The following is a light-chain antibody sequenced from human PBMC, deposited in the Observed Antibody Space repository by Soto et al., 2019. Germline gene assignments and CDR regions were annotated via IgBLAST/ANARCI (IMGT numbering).Light chain of an antibody. J-gene: IGKJ1*01. V-gene: IGKV1-6*01. CDR3: LQNHNYPRT. CDR2: GAS. Sequence: AIXMTQSPSSLSASVGDXVTIXXXASQXXXDDVGWYQQTPGKAPKLLISGASRLQSGVPSRFSGSGSGAAFTLTITSLRPEDSATYYCLQNHNYPRTFGQGTKVEI. CDR1: QXXXDD.